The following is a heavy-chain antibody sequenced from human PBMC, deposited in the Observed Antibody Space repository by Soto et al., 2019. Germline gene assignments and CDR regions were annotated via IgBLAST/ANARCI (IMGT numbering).Heavy chain of an antibody. J-gene: IGHJ4*02. CDR2: INSEGGST. CDR3: AIESMRMGATQYYFDY. Sequence: GGSLRLSCAASGFTFSSYWMHWVRQAPGKGLVWVSRINSEGGSTSYADSVKGRFTISRDNAKNTLNMQMNSLRAKDTAVYYCAIESMRMGATQYYFDYWGQGTLVTVSS. D-gene: IGHD1-26*01. CDR1: GFTFSSYW. V-gene: IGHV3-74*01.